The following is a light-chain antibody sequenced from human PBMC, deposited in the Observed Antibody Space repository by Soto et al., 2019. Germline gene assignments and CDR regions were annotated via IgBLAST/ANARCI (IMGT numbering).Light chain of an antibody. CDR2: GAS. Sequence: DIQLTQSPSFLSASVGDRVTITCRASQGISTYLAWYLQRPGKAPKLLIYGASTLQSGVPSRFSGSGSGTEFTPTISSLQPEDFGNYSCQQLNSDWYAFGQGTKLEIK. CDR3: QQLNSDWYA. CDR1: QGISTY. V-gene: IGKV1-9*01. J-gene: IGKJ2*01.